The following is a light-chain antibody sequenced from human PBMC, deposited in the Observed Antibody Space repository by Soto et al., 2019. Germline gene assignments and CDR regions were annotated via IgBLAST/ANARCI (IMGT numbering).Light chain of an antibody. CDR2: YFD. V-gene: IGLV2-14*03. J-gene: IGLJ1*01. Sequence: QSALTQPASVSGSRGQSSTMSYNGTSRDVGPYDYVSWYLQYPDKASQILIYYFDHRPSGVSSRFSGSKSDNTASLTISGLQSEDEGDYYCCSYADGSIYFFGTGTKVTVL. CDR1: SRDVGPYDY. CDR3: CSYADGSIYF.